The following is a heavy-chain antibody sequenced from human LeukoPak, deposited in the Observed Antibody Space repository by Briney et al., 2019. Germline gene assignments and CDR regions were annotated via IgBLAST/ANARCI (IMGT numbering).Heavy chain of an antibody. CDR2: INTSGT. J-gene: IGHJ3*02. V-gene: IGHV4-61*02. CDR3: ARGRRIQLWSLNDAFDI. Sequence: SETLSLTCTVSGASITSGLYYWNWIRQPAGKGLEWIGRINTSGTNYNPSLKSRVTISVDTSKNQFSLKLSSVTAADTAVYYCARGRRIQLWSLNDAFDIWGQGTMVTVSS. CDR1: GASITSGLYY. D-gene: IGHD5-18*01.